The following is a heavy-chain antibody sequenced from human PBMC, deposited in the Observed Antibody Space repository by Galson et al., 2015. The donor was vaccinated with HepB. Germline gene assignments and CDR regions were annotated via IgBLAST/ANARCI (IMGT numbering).Heavy chain of an antibody. J-gene: IGHJ6*02. CDR3: ARMGDRIEEGPADYYYGMDV. CDR2: IDPSDSYT. V-gene: IGHV5-10-1*01. Sequence: QSGAEVKKPGESLRISCKGSGYSFTSYWISWVRQMPGKGLEWMGRIDPSDSYTNYSPSFQGHVTISADKSISTAYLQWSSLKASDTAMYYCARMGDRIEEGPADYYYGMDVWGQGTTVTVSS. D-gene: IGHD3-16*01. CDR1: GYSFTSYW.